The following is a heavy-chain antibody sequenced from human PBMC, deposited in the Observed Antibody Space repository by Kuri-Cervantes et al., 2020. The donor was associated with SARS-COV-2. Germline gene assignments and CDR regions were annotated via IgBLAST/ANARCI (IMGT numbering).Heavy chain of an antibody. CDR2: ISGSGGST. J-gene: IGHJ6*02. Sequence: GESLKISCAASGFTLSSYAMSWVRQAPGKGLEWVSAISGSGGSTYYADSVKGRFTISRDNSKNTLYLQMNSLRAEDTAVYYCAQDVSSSWPGSNYYGMDVWGQGTTVTVSS. CDR3: AQDVSSSWPGSNYYGMDV. D-gene: IGHD6-13*01. CDR1: GFTLSSYA. V-gene: IGHV3-23*01.